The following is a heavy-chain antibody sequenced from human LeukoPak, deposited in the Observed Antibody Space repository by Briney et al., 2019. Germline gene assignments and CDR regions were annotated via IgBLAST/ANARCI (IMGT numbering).Heavy chain of an antibody. J-gene: IGHJ2*01. D-gene: IGHD3-22*01. CDR1: GGPFSSYA. CDR3: ARVRGSMDYYDSSGYRPHTDWYFDL. V-gene: IGHV1-69*01. CDR2: IIPIFGTA. Sequence: EASVKVSCKASGGPFSSYAISWVRQAPGQGLEWMGGIIPIFGTANYAQKFQGRVTITADESTSTAYMELSSLRSEDTAVYYWARVRGSMDYYDSSGYRPHTDWYFDLWGRGTLVTVSS.